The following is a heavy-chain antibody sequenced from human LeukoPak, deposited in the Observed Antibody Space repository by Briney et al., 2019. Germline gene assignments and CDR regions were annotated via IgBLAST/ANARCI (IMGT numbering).Heavy chain of an antibody. V-gene: IGHV1-2*04. CDR2: INPNSGGT. J-gene: IGHJ4*02. Sequence: GASVKVSCKASGYTFTGYYMHWVRQAPGQGLEWMGWINPNSGGTNYAQKFQGWVTMTRDTSISTAYMELSRLRSDDTAVYYCARDKGIAVAGTLDYWGQGTLVTVSS. D-gene: IGHD6-19*01. CDR3: ARDKGIAVAGTLDY. CDR1: GYTFTGYY.